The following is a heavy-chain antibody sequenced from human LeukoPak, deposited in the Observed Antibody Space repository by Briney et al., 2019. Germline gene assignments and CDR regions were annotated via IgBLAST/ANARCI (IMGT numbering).Heavy chain of an antibody. V-gene: IGHV3-11*01. D-gene: IGHD3-9*01. CDR2: ISSSGSTI. CDR3: ARGRYFDWYQFDY. J-gene: IGHJ4*02. Sequence: GGSLRLSCAASGFTFSDYYMSWIRQAPGKGLEWVSYISSSGSTIYYADSVKGRFTISRDNAKNSLYLQMNSLRAEDTTVYYCARGRYFDWYQFDYWGQGTLVTVSS. CDR1: GFTFSDYY.